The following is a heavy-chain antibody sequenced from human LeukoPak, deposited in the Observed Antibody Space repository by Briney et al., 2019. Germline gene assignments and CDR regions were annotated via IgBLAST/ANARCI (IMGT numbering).Heavy chain of an antibody. CDR3: ARPSMGGSGPRDAFDI. CDR2: VYYSGST. D-gene: IGHD3-10*01. V-gene: IGHV4-30-4*08. J-gene: IGHJ3*02. CDR1: GVSISSDDYY. Sequence: SETLSLTCTVSGVSISSDDYYWNWIRQPPGRGLEWIGYVYYSGSTYYNPSLKSRVTISVDTSKNQFSLKLSSVTAADTAVYYCARPSMGGSGPRDAFDIWGQGTMVTVSS.